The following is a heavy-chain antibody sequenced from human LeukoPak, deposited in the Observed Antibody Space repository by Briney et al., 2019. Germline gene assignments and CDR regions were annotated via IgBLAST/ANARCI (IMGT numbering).Heavy chain of an antibody. V-gene: IGHV4-39*01. D-gene: IGHD2-21*02. Sequence: PSETLSLTCNVSGGSITSSSYYWGWIRQPPGKGLEWIGSMYYSGSAYYNSSLKSRVMVSVDTSKNQFSLKLSSVAAADTAVYYCARHGREGAHCGGDCYSNYYYAMDVWGQGTTVTVSS. CDR1: GGSITSSSYY. CDR2: MYYSGSA. J-gene: IGHJ6*02. CDR3: ARHGREGAHCGGDCYSNYYYAMDV.